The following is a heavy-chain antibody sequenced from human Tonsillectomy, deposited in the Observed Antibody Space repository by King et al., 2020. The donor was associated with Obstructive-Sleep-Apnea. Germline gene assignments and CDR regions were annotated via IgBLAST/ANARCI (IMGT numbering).Heavy chain of an antibody. V-gene: IGHV4-39*07. CDR1: GGSISSSSYY. CDR2: IYYSGST. D-gene: IGHD6-13*01. J-gene: IGHJ4*02. Sequence: QLQESGPGLVKPSETLSLTCTVSGGSISSSSYYWGWIRQPPGKGLEWIGSIYYSGSTYYNPSLKSRVTISVDTSKNQFSLKLSSVTAADTAVYYCARDRPPGSSFDYWGQGTLVTVSS. CDR3: ARDRPPGSSFDY.